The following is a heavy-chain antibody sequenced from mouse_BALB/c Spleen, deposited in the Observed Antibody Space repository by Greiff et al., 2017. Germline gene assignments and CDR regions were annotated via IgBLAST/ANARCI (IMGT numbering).Heavy chain of an antibody. CDR1: GYTFTNYW. V-gene: IGHV1-63*02. CDR2: IYPGGGYT. Sequence: QVQLKQSGAELVRPGTSVKISCKASGYTFTNYWLGWVKQRPGHGLEWIGEIYPGGGYTNYNEKFKGKATLTADTSSSTAYMQLSSLTSEDSAVYFYAYYGYDEDCAMDYWGQGTSVTVSS. CDR3: AYYGYDEDCAMDY. D-gene: IGHD2-14*01. J-gene: IGHJ4*01.